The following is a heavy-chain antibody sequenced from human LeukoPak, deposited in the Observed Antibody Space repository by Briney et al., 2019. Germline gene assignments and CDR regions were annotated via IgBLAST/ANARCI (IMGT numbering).Heavy chain of an antibody. D-gene: IGHD3-10*01. CDR1: GGSISSYY. J-gene: IGHJ4*02. CDR3: ARRASGSYIFDY. V-gene: IGHV4-59*08. CDR2: IYYSGST. Sequence: SETLSLTCTVSGGSISSYYWSWIRQPPGKGLEWIGYIYYSGSTNYNPSLKSRVTISVDTSKNQFSLKLSSVTAADTAVYYCARRASGSYIFDYWGQGTLVTVSS.